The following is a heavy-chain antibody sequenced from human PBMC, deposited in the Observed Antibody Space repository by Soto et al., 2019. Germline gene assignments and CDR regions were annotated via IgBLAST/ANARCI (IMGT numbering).Heavy chain of an antibody. D-gene: IGHD6-13*01. CDR1: GFTFSSYW. Sequence: HLGGSLRLSCAASGFTFSSYWMSWVRQAPGKGLEWVANIKQDGSEKYYVDSVKGRFTISRDNAKNSLYLQMNSLRAEDTAVYYCARDLAGYSSSWSTGGFYYYYGMDVWGQGTTVTVSS. J-gene: IGHJ6*02. CDR2: IKQDGSEK. V-gene: IGHV3-7*03. CDR3: ARDLAGYSSSWSTGGFYYYYGMDV.